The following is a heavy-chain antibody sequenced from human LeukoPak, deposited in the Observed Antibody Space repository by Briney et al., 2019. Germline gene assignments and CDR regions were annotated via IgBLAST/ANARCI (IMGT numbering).Heavy chain of an antibody. CDR3: AKRGDIFGVVIMGDFDY. CDR1: GFTFSNYA. V-gene: IGHV3-23*01. D-gene: IGHD3-3*02. J-gene: IGHJ4*02. CDR2: ISGSGGST. Sequence: GGSLRLSCAASGFTFSNYAMSWVRQAPGKGLEWVSAISGSGGSTYYADSVKGRFTISRDNSKNTLYLQMNSLRAEDTAVYYCAKRGDIFGVVIMGDFDYWGQGTLVTVSS.